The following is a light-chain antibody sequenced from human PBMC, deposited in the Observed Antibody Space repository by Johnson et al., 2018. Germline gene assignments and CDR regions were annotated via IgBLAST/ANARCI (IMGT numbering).Light chain of an antibody. V-gene: IGLV1-51*02. CDR1: SSNIGNNY. CDR2: ENN. Sequence: SVLTQPPSVSAAPGQKVTISCSGSSSNIGNNYVSWYQPLPGTAPKLLIYENNKRPSGIPDRFSGSKSGTSATLGITGLQTGDEADYYCGTWDSSLSAGNVFGTGTKVTVL. J-gene: IGLJ1*01. CDR3: GTWDSSLSAGNV.